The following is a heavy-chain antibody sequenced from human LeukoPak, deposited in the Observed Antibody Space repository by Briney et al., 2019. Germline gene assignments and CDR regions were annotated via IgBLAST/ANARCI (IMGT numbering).Heavy chain of an antibody. V-gene: IGHV3-23*01. J-gene: IGHJ4*02. Sequence: GGSLRLSCAASGFTFSSYGMSWVRQAPGKGLEWVSSISGSGGNTYYADSVKGRFTISRDNSKNTLFLHMNSPRAEDTAVYYCAKALGGYHFDYWGQGTLVTVSS. CDR1: GFTFSSYG. CDR3: AKALGGYHFDY. D-gene: IGHD3-16*01. CDR2: ISGSGGNT.